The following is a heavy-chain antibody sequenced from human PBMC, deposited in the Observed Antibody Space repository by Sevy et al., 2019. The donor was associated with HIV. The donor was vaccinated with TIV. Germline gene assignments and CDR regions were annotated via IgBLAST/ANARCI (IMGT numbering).Heavy chain of an antibody. CDR3: VREGLGGFHTSLDF. Sequence: GGSLRLSCAASGFSFNFYDMNWVRQAPGKGLEWVPYISSSGGTIYYADSVKGRFTISRDNAKNSLYLQMNTLSLEDTALYYCVREGLGGFHTSLDFWGLGTLVTVSS. J-gene: IGHJ4*02. CDR2: ISSSGGTI. V-gene: IGHV3-48*03. D-gene: IGHD2-15*01. CDR1: GFSFNFYD.